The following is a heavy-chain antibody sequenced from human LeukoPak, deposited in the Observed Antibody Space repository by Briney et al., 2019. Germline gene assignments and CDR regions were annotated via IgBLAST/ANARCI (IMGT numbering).Heavy chain of an antibody. CDR3: AKNSGTYYYYYGVDV. J-gene: IGHJ6*02. CDR1: GFTFSSFA. D-gene: IGHD5-12*01. V-gene: IGHV3-23*01. CDR2: ISGSGSST. Sequence: GGSLRLSCVASGFTFSSFAMMWVRQAPGKGLEWVSSISGSGSSTFFADSVKGRFTISRDNSKNTLYLQMNSLRAEDTAVYYCAKNSGTYYYYYGVDVWGQGTTVTVSS.